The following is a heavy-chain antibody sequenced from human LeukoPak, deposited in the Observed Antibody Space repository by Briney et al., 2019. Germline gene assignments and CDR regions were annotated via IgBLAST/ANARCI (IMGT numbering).Heavy chain of an antibody. CDR3: ARKNGLDY. CDR2: VSNSGDYI. CDR1: GFSFSSYR. J-gene: IGHJ4*02. Sequence: TGGSLRLSCAASGFSFSSYRMNWVRQAPGKGLEWVSSVSNSGDYIHYADSVKGRFTISRDNSKNSLYLQMNSLRAEDTAVYYCARKNGLDYWGQGTLVTVSS. V-gene: IGHV3-21*06.